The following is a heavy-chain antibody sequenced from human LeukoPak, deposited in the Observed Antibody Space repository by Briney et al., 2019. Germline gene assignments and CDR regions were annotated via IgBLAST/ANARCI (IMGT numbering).Heavy chain of an antibody. CDR1: GYTFTGYY. CDR3: ARGRLGGSGWHYFDY. D-gene: IGHD6-19*01. Sequence: ASVKVSCKASGYTFTGYYMHWVRQAPGQGLEWMGWINPNSGGTNYAQKFQGRVTMTRDTSISTAYMELSRLISDDTAVYYCARGRLGGSGWHYFDYWGQGALVTVSS. CDR2: INPNSGGT. J-gene: IGHJ4*02. V-gene: IGHV1-2*02.